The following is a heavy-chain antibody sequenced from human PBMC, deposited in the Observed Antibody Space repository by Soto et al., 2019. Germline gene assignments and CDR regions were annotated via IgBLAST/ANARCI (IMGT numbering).Heavy chain of an antibody. Sequence: QLQLQESGPGLVKPSETLSLTCTVSGGSISSSSYYWGWIRQPPGKGLEWIGSIYYSGSTYYNPSLKSRVPISLDTSKHQFSLKLSSVPAADTAVYYCARILGYCSGGSCSPAFDIWGQGTMVTVSS. J-gene: IGHJ3*02. CDR2: IYYSGST. CDR3: ARILGYCSGGSCSPAFDI. CDR1: GGSISSSSYY. D-gene: IGHD2-15*01. V-gene: IGHV4-39*01.